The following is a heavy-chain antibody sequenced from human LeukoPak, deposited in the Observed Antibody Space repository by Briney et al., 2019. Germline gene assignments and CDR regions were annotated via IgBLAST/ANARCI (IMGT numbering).Heavy chain of an antibody. CDR1: GGSISSYY. Sequence: SETLSLTCTVSGGSISSYYWSWIRQPPGKGLEWIGYIYYSGSTNYNPSLKSRVTISVDTSKNKFSLKLNSVTAADTAVYYCARAEPYYDILTGSRKSDAFDIWGQGTMVTVSS. V-gene: IGHV4-59*01. CDR2: IYYSGST. CDR3: ARAEPYYDILTGSRKSDAFDI. J-gene: IGHJ3*02. D-gene: IGHD3-9*01.